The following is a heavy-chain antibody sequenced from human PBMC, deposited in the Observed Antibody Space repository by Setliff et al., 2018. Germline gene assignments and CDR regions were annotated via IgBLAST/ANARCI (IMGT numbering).Heavy chain of an antibody. Sequence: GGSLRLSCAASGFTFRSYEMNWVRQAPGKGLEWISYITTSGSTIYYADSVKGRFTISRDNAKNSLYLQMNSLRAEDTAVYYCAGAFPGGTLDIWGHGTMVTVSS. J-gene: IGHJ3*02. CDR1: GFTFRSYE. D-gene: IGHD3-16*01. CDR2: ITTSGSTI. CDR3: AGAFPGGTLDI. V-gene: IGHV3-48*03.